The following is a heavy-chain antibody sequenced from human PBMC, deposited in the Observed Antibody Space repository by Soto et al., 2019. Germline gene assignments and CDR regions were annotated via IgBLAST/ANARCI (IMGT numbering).Heavy chain of an antibody. V-gene: IGHV3-21*01. Sequence: GGSLRLSCTVSGFAFNNYGINWVRQAPGKGLEWVSSVSKSDYTYYSDSVKGRFTISRDNAKNSVSLQMNTLRVEDTAVYYCAREDSIIIPAVSDFWGQGTLVTVSS. CDR2: VSKSDYT. J-gene: IGHJ4*02. D-gene: IGHD2-2*01. CDR1: GFAFNNYG. CDR3: AREDSIIIPAVSDF.